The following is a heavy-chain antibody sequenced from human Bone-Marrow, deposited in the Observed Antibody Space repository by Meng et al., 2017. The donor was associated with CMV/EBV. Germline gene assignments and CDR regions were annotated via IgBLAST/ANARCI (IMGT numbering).Heavy chain of an antibody. J-gene: IGHJ2*01. V-gene: IGHV3-23*01. CDR1: GFTFSSYA. CDR3: AKDPDYSFHWYVDL. Sequence: GESLKISCAASGFTFSSYAMSWVRQAPGKGLEWVSGISGSGGTTYYADSVKGRFTISRDNSKNTLYLQMNSLRAEDTAVYYCAKDPDYSFHWYVDLWGRGTLVTVSS. D-gene: IGHD4-11*01. CDR2: ISGSGGTT.